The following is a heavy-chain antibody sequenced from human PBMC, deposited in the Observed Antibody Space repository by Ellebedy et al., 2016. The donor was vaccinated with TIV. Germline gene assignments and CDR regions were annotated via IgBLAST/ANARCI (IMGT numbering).Heavy chain of an antibody. J-gene: IGHJ6*02. Sequence: GESLKISCAASGFTFSSYWMSWVRQAPGKGLEWVANIKQDGSEKYYVDSVKGRFTISRDNAKNSLYLQMNSLRAEDTAVYYCARVQMVRGVESLRMDYYYYGMDVWGQGTTVTVSS. CDR3: ARVQMVRGVESLRMDYYYYGMDV. D-gene: IGHD3-10*01. CDR1: GFTFSSYW. CDR2: IKQDGSEK. V-gene: IGHV3-7*03.